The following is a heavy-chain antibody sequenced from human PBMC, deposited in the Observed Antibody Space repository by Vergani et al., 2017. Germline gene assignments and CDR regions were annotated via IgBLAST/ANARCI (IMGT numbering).Heavy chain of an antibody. Sequence: VQRVESGGGVVQPGRSLRLSCAASGFTFSSYAMNWVRQAPGKGLEWVSSISSSSSYIYYADSVKGRFTISRDNAKNSLYLQMNSLRAEDTAVYYCARAGFLEWHPSDYWGQGTLVTVSS. V-gene: IGHV3-21*01. CDR1: GFTFSSYA. D-gene: IGHD3-3*01. CDR2: ISSSSSYI. CDR3: ARAGFLEWHPSDY. J-gene: IGHJ4*02.